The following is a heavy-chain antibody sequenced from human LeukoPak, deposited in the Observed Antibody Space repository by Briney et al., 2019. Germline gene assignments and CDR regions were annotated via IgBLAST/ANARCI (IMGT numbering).Heavy chain of an antibody. Sequence: SETLSLTCTVSGASISSSSHYWGWIRQPPGKGLEWIGTISYSGNTYYDPSLKSRLTISVDTSENRFSLRLRSVTAADTAVYYCARGRVWFGFFDLWGRGTLVTVSA. V-gene: IGHV4-39*02. CDR3: ARGRVWFGFFDL. CDR1: GASISSSSHY. CDR2: ISYSGNT. D-gene: IGHD3-10*01. J-gene: IGHJ2*01.